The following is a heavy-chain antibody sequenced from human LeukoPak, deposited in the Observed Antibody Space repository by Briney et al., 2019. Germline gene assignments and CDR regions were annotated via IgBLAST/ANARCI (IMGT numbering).Heavy chain of an antibody. CDR3: ARLVNSSARGYFDY. CDR2: ISGGGVST. J-gene: IGHJ4*02. CDR1: GFTFGSYA. D-gene: IGHD1-1*01. V-gene: IGHV3-23*01. Sequence: GSLRLSCAASGFTFGSYAMSWVRQALGKGLEWVSAISGGGVSTYYADSVKGRFTISRDNSKNTLNLQMNSLRAEDTAVYYCARLVNSSARGYFDYWGQGTLVTVSS.